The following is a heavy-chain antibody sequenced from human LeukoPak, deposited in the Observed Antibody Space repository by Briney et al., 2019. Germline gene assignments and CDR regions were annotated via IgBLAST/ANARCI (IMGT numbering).Heavy chain of an antibody. Sequence: ASVKVSCKTSGYNFIDYYIHWVRQAPGQGLEWVGRIDPVSGGTHYAQKFQVRVTMTRDTSISTVYMEVSGLTSDDTALYYCARAAGPYTTSRFHYWSQGTLVTVSS. D-gene: IGHD2-2*01. J-gene: IGHJ4*02. CDR3: ARAAGPYTTSRFHY. CDR1: GYNFIDYY. CDR2: IDPVSGGT. V-gene: IGHV1-2*02.